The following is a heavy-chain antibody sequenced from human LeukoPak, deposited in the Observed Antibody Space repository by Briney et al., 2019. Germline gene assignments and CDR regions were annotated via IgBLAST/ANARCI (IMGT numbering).Heavy chain of an antibody. Sequence: TGGSLRLSCAASGFTFSSYAMTWVRQAPGKGLEWVSSISTSGVSTNYAVSVKGRFTISRDNSKTMVYLQMNSLRAEDTAVYYCAKNTSGTYLDYWGQGILVTVSS. D-gene: IGHD1-26*01. V-gene: IGHV3-23*01. CDR1: GFTFSSYA. CDR3: AKNTSGTYLDY. CDR2: ISTSGVST. J-gene: IGHJ4*02.